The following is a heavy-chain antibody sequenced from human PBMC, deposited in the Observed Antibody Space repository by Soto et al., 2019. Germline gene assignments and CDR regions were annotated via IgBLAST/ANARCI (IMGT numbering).Heavy chain of an antibody. CDR3: ARDFGYCSSTSCSFDAFDV. Sequence: QVQLVQSGAEVKKPGSSVKVSCKASGGTFSSYAISWVRQAPGQGLEWMGGIIPIFGTANYAQKFQGRVTITADTSTSTAYMELRSLRSDDTAVYYCARDFGYCSSTSCSFDAFDVWGQGTMVTVSS. CDR2: IIPIFGTA. V-gene: IGHV1-69*06. D-gene: IGHD2-2*01. J-gene: IGHJ3*01. CDR1: GGTFSSYA.